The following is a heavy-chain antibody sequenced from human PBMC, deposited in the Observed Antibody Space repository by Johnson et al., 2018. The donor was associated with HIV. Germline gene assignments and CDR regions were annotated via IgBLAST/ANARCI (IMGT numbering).Heavy chain of an antibody. V-gene: IGHV3-11*04. CDR2: ISYSASSM. D-gene: IGHD6-19*01. CDR1: GFTFSDYY. J-gene: IGHJ3*02. Sequence: QVQLVESGGGLVKPGGSLRLSCAASGFTFSDYYMSWIRQAPGKGLEWVSYISYSASSMFYADSLQGRFTISRDNAKNSLYLQMNYLRVEDTAVYYCARLERLGGLSRVVDIWGQGTMVTVSS. CDR3: ARLERLGGLSRVVDI.